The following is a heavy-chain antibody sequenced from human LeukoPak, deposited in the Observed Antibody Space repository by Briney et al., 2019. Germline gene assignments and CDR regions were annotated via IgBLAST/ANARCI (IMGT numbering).Heavy chain of an antibody. Sequence: SETLSLTCTVSGGSISSGGYYWSWIRQHPGKGLEWIGYIYYSGSTYYNPSLKSRVTISVDTSKNQFSLKLSSVTAADTAVYYCARIHGDYLFFDYWGQGTLITVSS. J-gene: IGHJ4*02. D-gene: IGHD4-17*01. CDR2: IYYSGST. CDR3: ARIHGDYLFFDY. CDR1: GGSISSGGYY. V-gene: IGHV4-31*03.